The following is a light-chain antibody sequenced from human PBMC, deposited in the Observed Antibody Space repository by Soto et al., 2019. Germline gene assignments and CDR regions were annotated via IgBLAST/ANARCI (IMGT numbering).Light chain of an antibody. Sequence: DIQMTQSPSSLSASVGDRVTITCQASQNINNYLNWYQQKPGRAPKLLIYDASNLEAGVPSRFRGSGSGTDFTFTISRLQPEVIATYYCQQYVNLPTFGQGTRLEIK. CDR2: DAS. J-gene: IGKJ5*01. CDR1: QNINNY. V-gene: IGKV1-33*01. CDR3: QQYVNLPT.